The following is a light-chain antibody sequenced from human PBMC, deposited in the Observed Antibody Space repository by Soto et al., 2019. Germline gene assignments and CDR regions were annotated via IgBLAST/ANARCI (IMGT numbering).Light chain of an antibody. CDR2: EVT. CDR3: CSYAGSGNYWV. Sequence: QSALTQPASVSGPPGQSITISCTGSNSDVGAFNLVSWYQQHPGKAPKLIIFEVTERPSGVSNRFSGSKSGNTASLTMSGLQAEDEGDYYCCSYAGSGNYWVFGGGTKVTVL. CDR1: NSDVGAFNL. J-gene: IGLJ3*02. V-gene: IGLV2-23*02.